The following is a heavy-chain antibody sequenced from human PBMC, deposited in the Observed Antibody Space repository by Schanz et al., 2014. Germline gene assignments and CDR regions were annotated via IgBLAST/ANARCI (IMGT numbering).Heavy chain of an antibody. CDR2: IIPSLGLA. CDR3: ARGYGDSPTDF. V-gene: IGHV1-69*04. J-gene: IGHJ4*02. D-gene: IGHD4-17*01. Sequence: QVQLVQSGAEVKKPGASVRVSCKVSGYAFTTYGISWVRQAPGQGLEWMGRIIPSLGLAKYEQKFQDKVTITADTSTTTAYMELSGLRSEDTAVYYCARGYGDSPTDFWGQGTLVTVSS. CDR1: GYAFTTYG.